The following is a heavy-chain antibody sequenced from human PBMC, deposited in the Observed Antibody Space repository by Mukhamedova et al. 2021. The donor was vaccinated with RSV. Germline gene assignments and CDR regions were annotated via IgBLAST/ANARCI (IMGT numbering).Heavy chain of an antibody. V-gene: IGHV1-46*01. CDR2: GST. D-gene: IGHD4-17*01. Sequence: GSTSYAQKFQGRVTMTRDTSTSTVYMELSSLRSEDTAEYYCARGIYGDYEVNYWGQGTLVTVSS. CDR3: ARGIYGDYEVNY. J-gene: IGHJ4*02.